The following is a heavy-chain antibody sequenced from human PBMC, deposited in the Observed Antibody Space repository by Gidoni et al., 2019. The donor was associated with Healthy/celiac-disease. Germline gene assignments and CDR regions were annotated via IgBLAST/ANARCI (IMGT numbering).Heavy chain of an antibody. V-gene: IGHV3-21*01. CDR3: ARDYTLTYYYDSSGYYWDAFDI. Sequence: EVQLVESGGGLVTPAGSLRLSCAASGFTFSSYSMHWVRQAPGKGLEWVSSISSSSSYIYYADSVKGRFTISRDNAKNSLYLQMNSLRAEDTAVYYCARDYTLTYYYDSSGYYWDAFDIWGQGTMVTVSS. D-gene: IGHD3-22*01. CDR2: ISSSSSYI. J-gene: IGHJ3*02. CDR1: GFTFSSYS.